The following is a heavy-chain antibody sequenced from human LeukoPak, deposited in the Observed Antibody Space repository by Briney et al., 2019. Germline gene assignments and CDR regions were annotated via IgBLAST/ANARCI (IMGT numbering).Heavy chain of an antibody. CDR1: EFTFSSYW. J-gene: IGHJ4*02. CDR3: ARGVEMATPKDYFDH. CDR2: INSDGSST. V-gene: IGHV3-74*01. Sequence: GGSLRLSCAASEFTFSSYWMHWVRQAPGKGLVWVSRINSDGSSTSYADSVKGRFTISRDNAKNTLYLQMNSLRAEDTAVYYCARGVEMATPKDYFDHWGQGTLVTVSS. D-gene: IGHD5-24*01.